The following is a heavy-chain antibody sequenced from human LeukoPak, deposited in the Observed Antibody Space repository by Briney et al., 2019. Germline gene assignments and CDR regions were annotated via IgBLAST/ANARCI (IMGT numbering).Heavy chain of an antibody. D-gene: IGHD1-26*01. J-gene: IGHJ4*02. Sequence: GGSLRLSCAASGFTFSTYHMNWVRQAPGKGLEWVSSISSSSSYIYYADSVKGRFTISRDNAKNSLYLQMNSLRAEDTAVYYCARDPSGTYSYWGQGTLVTVSS. CDR1: GFTFSTYH. CDR2: ISSSSSYI. CDR3: ARDPSGTYSY. V-gene: IGHV3-21*01.